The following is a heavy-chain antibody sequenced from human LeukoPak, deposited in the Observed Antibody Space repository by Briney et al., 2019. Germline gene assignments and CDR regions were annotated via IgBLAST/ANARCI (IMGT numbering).Heavy chain of an antibody. J-gene: IGHJ4*02. Sequence: GGSLRLSCAASGFTFSDYYMSWIRQAPGKGLEWVSYISSSGSTIYYVDSVKGRFTISRDNAKNSLYLQMNSLRAEDTAVYYCARGDYYGSGSYYPTPDYWGQGTLVTVSS. V-gene: IGHV3-11*01. CDR3: ARGDYYGSGSYYPTPDY. CDR2: ISSSGSTI. D-gene: IGHD3-10*01. CDR1: GFTFSDYY.